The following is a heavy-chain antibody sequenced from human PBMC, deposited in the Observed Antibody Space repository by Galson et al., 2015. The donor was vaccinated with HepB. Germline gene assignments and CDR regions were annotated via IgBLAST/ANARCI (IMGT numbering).Heavy chain of an antibody. CDR1: GFTFSSYA. CDR3: AKDGSRGYSWELPLWASGFDY. J-gene: IGHJ4*02. Sequence: SLRLSCAASGFTFSSYAMSWVRQAPGKGLEWVSAIGGSGGSTYYADSVKGRFTISRDNSKNTLYLQMNSLRAEDTAVYYCAKDGSRGYSWELPLWASGFDYWGQGTLVTVSS. D-gene: IGHD1-26*01. V-gene: IGHV3-23*01. CDR2: IGGSGGST.